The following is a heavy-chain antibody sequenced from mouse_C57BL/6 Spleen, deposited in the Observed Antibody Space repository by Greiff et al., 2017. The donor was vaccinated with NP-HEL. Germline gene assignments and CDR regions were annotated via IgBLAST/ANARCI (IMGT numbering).Heavy chain of an antibody. V-gene: IGHV1-80*01. J-gene: IGHJ3*01. CDR2: IYPGDGDT. Sequence: QVQLQQSGAELVKPGASVKISCKASGYAFSSYWMTWVKQRPGKGLEWIGQIYPGDGDTNSNGKFKGKATLTADKSSSTAYMPLSSLTSEDSAVYFCARGSGFGFAYWGQGTLVTVSA. CDR3: ARGSGFGFAY. CDR1: GYAFSSYW.